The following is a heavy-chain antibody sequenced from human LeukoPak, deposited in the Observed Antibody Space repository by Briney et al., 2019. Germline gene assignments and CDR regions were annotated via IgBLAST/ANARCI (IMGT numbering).Heavy chain of an antibody. CDR1: GFTFDDYA. CDR2: ISWNSGSI. CDR3: AKDRSGSWYGGATIFDY. V-gene: IGHV3-9*03. D-gene: IGHD6-13*01. J-gene: IGHJ4*02. Sequence: GRSLRLSCAASGFTFDDYAMRWVRQAPGKGLEWVSGISWNSGSIVYADSVKGRFSISRDNAKTPLYLQMNSLRAEDMALYSCAKDRSGSWYGGATIFDYWGQGTLVTVSS.